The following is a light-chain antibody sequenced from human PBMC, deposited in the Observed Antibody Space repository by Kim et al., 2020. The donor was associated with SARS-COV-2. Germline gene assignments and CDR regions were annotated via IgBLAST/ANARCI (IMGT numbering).Light chain of an antibody. CDR1: SSNIGAGYD. J-gene: IGLJ3*02. CDR3: QSYDTSLSRV. CDR2: GND. Sequence: GQGVTISCTGSSSNIGAGYDVHWYQQLPGTAPKLLISGNDDRPSGVPDRFSASKSDTSASLAITGLQAEDEAFYYCQSYDTSLSRVFGGGTKLTVL. V-gene: IGLV1-40*01.